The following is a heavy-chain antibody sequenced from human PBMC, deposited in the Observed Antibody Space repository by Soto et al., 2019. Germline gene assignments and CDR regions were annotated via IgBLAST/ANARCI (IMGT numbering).Heavy chain of an antibody. CDR2: INSDGSST. D-gene: IGHD2-2*01. CDR3: ARDLDCSSTSCYPTLYYYGMDV. CDR1: GGSISSSSYY. J-gene: IGHJ6*02. V-gene: IGHV3-74*01. Sequence: ETLSLTCTVSGGSISSSSYYWGWVRQAPGKGLVWVSRINSDGSSTSYADSVKGRFTISRDNAKNTLYLQMNSLRAEDTAVYYCARDLDCSSTSCYPTLYYYGMDVWGQGTTVTVSS.